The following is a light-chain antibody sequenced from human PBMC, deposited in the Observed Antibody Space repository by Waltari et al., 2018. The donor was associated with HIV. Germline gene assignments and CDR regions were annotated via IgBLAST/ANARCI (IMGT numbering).Light chain of an antibody. CDR2: DVK. V-gene: IGLV2-11*01. J-gene: IGLJ2*01. CDR1: SSDVGAYNF. CDR3: CSYAGNYIFD. Sequence: QSALPQPRSVSGSPGQSVTISCTGTSSDVGAYNFLSWYQQYPGKAPKLLIYDVKKRPSGVPDRFYGSKSDNTASLTISGLQAEDEADYYCCSYAGNYIFDFGGGTKLTVL.